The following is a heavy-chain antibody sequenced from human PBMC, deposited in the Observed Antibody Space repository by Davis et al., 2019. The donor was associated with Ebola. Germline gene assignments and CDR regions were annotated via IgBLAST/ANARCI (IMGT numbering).Heavy chain of an antibody. Sequence: GESLKISCKGSGYSFTSYWISWVRQMPGKGLEWMGRIDPSDSYTNYSPSFQGHVTISADKSISTAYLQWSSLKASDTAMYYCARHPGREGAMNFGLYYFDYWGQGTLVTVSS. CDR1: GYSFTSYW. CDR2: IDPSDSYT. V-gene: IGHV5-10-1*01. J-gene: IGHJ4*02. CDR3: ARHPGREGAMNFGLYYFDY. D-gene: IGHD3/OR15-3a*01.